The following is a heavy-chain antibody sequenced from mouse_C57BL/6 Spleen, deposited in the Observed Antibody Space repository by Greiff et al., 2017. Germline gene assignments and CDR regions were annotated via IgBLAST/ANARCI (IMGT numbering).Heavy chain of an antibody. CDR2: ISSGSSTI. J-gene: IGHJ4*01. V-gene: IGHV5-17*01. CDR1: GFTFSDYG. CDR3: ASITTVVATDYAMDY. D-gene: IGHD1-1*01. Sequence: EVQVVESGGGLVKPGGSLKLSCAASGFTFSDYGMHWVRQAPEKGLEWVAYISSGSSTIYYADTVKGRFTISRDNAKNTLFLQMTRLRSEDTAMYYCASITTVVATDYAMDYWGQGTSVTVSS.